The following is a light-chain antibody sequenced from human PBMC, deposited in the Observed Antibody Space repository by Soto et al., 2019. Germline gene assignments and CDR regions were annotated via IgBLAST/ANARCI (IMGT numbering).Light chain of an antibody. CDR2: GAS. CDR1: QSVSSN. J-gene: IGKJ2*01. Sequence: EIVMTQSPATLSVSPGDRATLSCRASQSVSSNLAWYQQKPGQAPRLLIYGASTRATGIPARFSGSGSGTDFPLTISSLPSEDFAVYYCQQYHDWPPYTFGKGTNLEIK. V-gene: IGKV3-15*01. CDR3: QQYHDWPPYT.